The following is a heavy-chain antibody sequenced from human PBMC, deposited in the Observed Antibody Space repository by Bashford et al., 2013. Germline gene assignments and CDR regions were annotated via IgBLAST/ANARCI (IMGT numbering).Heavy chain of an antibody. V-gene: IGHV1-2*02. D-gene: IGHD3-22*01. CDR2: INPNSGGT. Sequence: ASVKVSCKASGYTFTGYYMHWVRQAPGQGLEWMGWINPNSGGTNYAQKFQGRVTMTRDTSISTAYMELSRLRSDDTAVYYCARVAYDSSGYPNFDYWGQGTLVTVSS. CDR3: ARVAYDSSGYPNFDY. CDR1: GYTFTGYY. J-gene: IGHJ4*02.